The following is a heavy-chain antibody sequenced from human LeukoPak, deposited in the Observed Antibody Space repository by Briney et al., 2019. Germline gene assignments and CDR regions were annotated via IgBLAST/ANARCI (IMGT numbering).Heavy chain of an antibody. J-gene: IGHJ3*02. Sequence: TGGSLRLSCVASGFPFNSYAMTWVRQAPGKGLEWVSYISSSSSTIYYADSVKGRFTISRDNAKNSLYLQMNSLRAEDTAVYYCARDAPMPHYGDYVLGAFDIWGQGTMVTVSS. CDR2: ISSSSSTI. CDR3: ARDAPMPHYGDYVLGAFDI. CDR1: GFPFNSYA. D-gene: IGHD4-17*01. V-gene: IGHV3-48*04.